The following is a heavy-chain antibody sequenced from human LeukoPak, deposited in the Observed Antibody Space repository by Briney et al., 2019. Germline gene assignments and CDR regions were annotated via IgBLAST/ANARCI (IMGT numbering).Heavy chain of an antibody. Sequence: GESLKISCKGSGYSFTSYWIGWVRQMPGKGLEWIGIIYPCDSDPRYRPSFQGQVNIPADKSISTAYLQWSSLRASDTAMYYCARLVGSVDTAMVSAFDIWGQGTMVTVSS. V-gene: IGHV5-51*01. J-gene: IGHJ3*02. CDR1: GYSFTSYW. CDR3: ARLVGSVDTAMVSAFDI. CDR2: IYPCDSDP. D-gene: IGHD5-18*01.